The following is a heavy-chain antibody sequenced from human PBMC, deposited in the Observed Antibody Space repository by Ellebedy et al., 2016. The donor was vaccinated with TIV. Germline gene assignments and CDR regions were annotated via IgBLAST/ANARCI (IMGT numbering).Heavy chain of an antibody. CDR1: GGSISSYY. CDR3: ARGGAIYGGRLNWFDP. D-gene: IGHD4/OR15-4a*01. Sequence: SETLSLXCTVSGGSISSYYWSWIRQPPGKGLEWIGYIYYSGSTNYNPSLKSRVTISVDTSKNQFSLKLSSVTAADTAVYYCARGGAIYGGRLNWFDPWGQGTLVTVSS. CDR2: IYYSGST. V-gene: IGHV4-59*12. J-gene: IGHJ5*02.